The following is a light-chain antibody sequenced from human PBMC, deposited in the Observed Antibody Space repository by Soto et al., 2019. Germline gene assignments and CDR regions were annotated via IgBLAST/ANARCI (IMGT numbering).Light chain of an antibody. CDR3: QQYSDFLIS. V-gene: IGKV1-5*01. CDR2: DSS. J-gene: IGKJ3*01. Sequence: DIQMTQSPSTLSASVGDRVTITCRASQRISRSLAWYQQKPGKAPSLLIYDSSSLEGGVPSRFSGSGFGTEFTLTITNLQPADFATYYCQQYSDFLISFGPGTTVAFK. CDR1: QRISRS.